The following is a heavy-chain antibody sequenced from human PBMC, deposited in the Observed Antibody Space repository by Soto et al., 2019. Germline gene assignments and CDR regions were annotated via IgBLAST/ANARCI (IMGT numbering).Heavy chain of an antibody. D-gene: IGHD2-8*01. J-gene: IGHJ5*02. Sequence: PGGSLRLSCATSGFTFSSYGMHWVRQAPGKGLEWVSRMNSDGSDTYYADSVKGRFTITRDNARNTVYLQMNSLRVEDTAVYYCAKEGMGFSNWFDPRGQGTLVTVSS. CDR3: AKEGMGFSNWFDP. CDR1: GFTFSSYG. CDR2: MNSDGSDT. V-gene: IGHV3-74*01.